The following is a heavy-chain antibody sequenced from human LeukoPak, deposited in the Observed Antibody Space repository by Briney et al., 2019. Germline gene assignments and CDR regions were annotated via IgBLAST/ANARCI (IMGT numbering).Heavy chain of an antibody. D-gene: IGHD2-2*01. CDR1: GFTFSGYA. CDR2: ISGSGGST. J-gene: IGHJ4*02. Sequence: GGALRVSCAASGFTFSGYAMSWVRQAPGKGVEGVSAISGSGGSTYYADSVKGRFTISRDNSKNTLYLQMNSLSAEDTAVYYCAKDGCSTRRNDYWGQGTLVTVSS. V-gene: IGHV3-23*01. CDR3: AKDGCSTRRNDY.